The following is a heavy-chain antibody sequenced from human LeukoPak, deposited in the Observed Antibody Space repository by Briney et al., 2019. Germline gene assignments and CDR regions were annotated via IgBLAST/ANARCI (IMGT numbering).Heavy chain of an antibody. Sequence: GGSLRLSCAASGFTFSSYSMNWVRQAPGKGLEWVSSISSNSSYIYYADSVKGRFTISRDNAKNSLYLQMNSLRAEDTAVYYCARDHYYDSSGYYVFDYWGQGTLVTVSS. CDR1: GFTFSSYS. CDR2: ISSNSSYI. J-gene: IGHJ4*02. D-gene: IGHD3-22*01. V-gene: IGHV3-21*01. CDR3: ARDHYYDSSGYYVFDY.